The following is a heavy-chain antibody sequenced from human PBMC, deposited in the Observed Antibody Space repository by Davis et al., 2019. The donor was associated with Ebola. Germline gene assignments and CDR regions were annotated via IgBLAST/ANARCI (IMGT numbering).Heavy chain of an antibody. CDR3: TTDSVVGATTGRRGAFDI. CDR1: GFTFSTSG. D-gene: IGHD1-26*01. V-gene: IGHV3-30*03. J-gene: IGHJ3*02. Sequence: GESLKISCAASGFTFSTSGMHWVRQAPGQGLEWVAVISYGGSNKNYADSVKGRFTISRDDSKNTLYLQMNSLKTEDTAVYYCTTDSVVGATTGRRGAFDIWGQGTMVTVSS. CDR2: ISYGGSNK.